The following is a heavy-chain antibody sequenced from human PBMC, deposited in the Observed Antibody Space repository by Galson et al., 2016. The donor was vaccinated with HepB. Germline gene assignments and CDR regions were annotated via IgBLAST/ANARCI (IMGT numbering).Heavy chain of an antibody. Sequence: SLRLSCAASGFSFSDSRMNWVRRAPGKGPEWVSSINFSSGYIHYADSVRGRFTISRDNARNSLYLQMNSLRAEDTAVYYCVREQYPTDAFDIWGPGTMVIVSS. CDR3: VREQYPTDAFDI. J-gene: IGHJ3*02. CDR2: INFSSGYI. V-gene: IGHV3-21*01. D-gene: IGHD2/OR15-2a*01. CDR1: GFSFSDSR.